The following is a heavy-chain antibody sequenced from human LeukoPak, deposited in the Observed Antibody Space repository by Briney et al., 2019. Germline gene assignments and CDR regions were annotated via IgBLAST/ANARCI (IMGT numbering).Heavy chain of an antibody. CDR1: GYTFTGYE. Sequence: AASVKVSCKASGYTFTGYEIHWVRQAPGQGLEWMGWISAYNGNTNYAQKLQGRVTMTTDTSTSTAYMELRSLRSDDTAVYYCARDQVWLSSIVGATNSFDYWGQGTLVTVSS. CDR3: ARDQVWLSSIVGATNSFDY. J-gene: IGHJ4*02. D-gene: IGHD1-26*01. CDR2: ISAYNGNT. V-gene: IGHV1-18*01.